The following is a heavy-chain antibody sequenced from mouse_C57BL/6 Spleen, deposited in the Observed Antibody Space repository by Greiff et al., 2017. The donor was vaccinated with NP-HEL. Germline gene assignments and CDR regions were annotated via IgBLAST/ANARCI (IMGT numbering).Heavy chain of an antibody. D-gene: IGHD1-1*01. CDR3: ASGYGSRNDY. CDR2: IYPGGGYT. Sequence: QVQLQQSGAELVRPGTSVKMSCKASGYTFTNYWIGWAKQRPGHGLEWIGDIYPGGGYTNYNEKFKGKATLTADQSSSTAYMQLNSLTSEDSAVYYCASGYGSRNDYWGQGTTLTVSS. CDR1: GYTFTNYW. V-gene: IGHV1-63*01. J-gene: IGHJ2*01.